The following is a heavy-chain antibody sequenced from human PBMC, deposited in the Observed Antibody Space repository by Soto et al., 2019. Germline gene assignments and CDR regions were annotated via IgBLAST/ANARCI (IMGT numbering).Heavy chain of an antibody. V-gene: IGHV1-69*02. D-gene: IGHD4-17*01. CDR2: IIPILGIA. CDR3: ARGYGEYKVDY. Sequence: SVKVSCKASGGTFSSYTISWVRQAPGQGLEWMGRIIPILGIANYAQKFQGRVTVTADKSTSTAYMELSSLRSEDTAVYYCARGYGEYKVDYWGQGTLVTVSS. CDR1: GGTFSSYT. J-gene: IGHJ4*02.